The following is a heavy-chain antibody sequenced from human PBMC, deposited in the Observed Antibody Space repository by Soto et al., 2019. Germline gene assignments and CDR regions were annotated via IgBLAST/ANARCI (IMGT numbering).Heavy chain of an antibody. CDR2: IYYSGST. CDR1: RGYISSGTKN. D-gene: IGHD6-25*01. Sequence: PSDALSRTCTVFRGYISSGTKNCACIRQHPGKGVEWIANIYYSGSTFYNPSLKSRVTISLDTSKNQFSLKLRSVTAADTAVYYCARHEAGWYFASWGQGTLVPVSS. CDR3: ARHEAGWYFAS. V-gene: IGHV4-39*01. J-gene: IGHJ4*02.